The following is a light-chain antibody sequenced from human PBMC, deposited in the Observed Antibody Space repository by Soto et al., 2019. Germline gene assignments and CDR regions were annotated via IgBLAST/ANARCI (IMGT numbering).Light chain of an antibody. J-gene: IGKJ1*01. Sequence: EIVLTQSPATLSLSPGERATLSCRASQRVSSSSLAWYQHKPGQSPRLLIFGVSSRATDVPDRFSGSGSGTDFTLTISRLEPEDFAVYYCQRYGGFGQGTQVDIK. V-gene: IGKV3-20*01. CDR3: QRYGG. CDR2: GVS. CDR1: QRVSSSS.